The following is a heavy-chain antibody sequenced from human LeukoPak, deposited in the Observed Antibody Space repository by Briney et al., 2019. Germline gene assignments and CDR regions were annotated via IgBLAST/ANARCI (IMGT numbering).Heavy chain of an antibody. Sequence: SETLSLTCTVSGGSISSYYWSWIRQPPGKGLEWIGYIYYSGSTNYNPSLKSRVTISVDTSKNQFSLKLSSVTAADTAVYYCARHYGYSSSWYDLDAFDIWGQGTMVTVSS. CDR1: GGSISSYY. J-gene: IGHJ3*02. V-gene: IGHV4-59*08. CDR3: ARHYGYSSSWYDLDAFDI. D-gene: IGHD6-13*01. CDR2: IYYSGST.